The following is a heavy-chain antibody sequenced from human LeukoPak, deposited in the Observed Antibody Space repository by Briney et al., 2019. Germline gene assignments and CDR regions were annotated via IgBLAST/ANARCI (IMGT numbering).Heavy chain of an antibody. Sequence: ASVKVSCKASGYTFTSYDITWVRQAPGQGLEGMGWMSPNSGNTGYAQKFQGRVTMTRNTSITTAYMELSSLTSEDTAVYYCARETTISPYYFDYWGLGSQVTVSP. CDR2: MSPNSGNT. V-gene: IGHV1-8*01. CDR1: GYTFTSYD. CDR3: ARETTISPYYFDY. J-gene: IGHJ4*02. D-gene: IGHD3-9*01.